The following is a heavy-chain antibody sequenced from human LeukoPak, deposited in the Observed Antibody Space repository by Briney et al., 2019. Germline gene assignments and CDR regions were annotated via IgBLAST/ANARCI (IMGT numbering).Heavy chain of an antibody. J-gene: IGHJ4*02. Sequence: SSETLSLTCTVSGGSIYSYYWSWIRQPAGKGLEWLGRIYSSGSSNYNPSLKSRVTMSVDTSKNHFSLKLSSVTAADTAIYYCARDPAAFHDGSAHFDYWGQGTLVTVSS. D-gene: IGHD3-22*01. V-gene: IGHV4-4*07. CDR2: IYSSGSS. CDR3: ARDPAAFHDGSAHFDY. CDR1: GGSIYSYY.